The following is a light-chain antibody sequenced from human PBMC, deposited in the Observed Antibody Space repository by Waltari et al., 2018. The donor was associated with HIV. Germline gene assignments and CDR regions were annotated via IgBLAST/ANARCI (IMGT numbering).Light chain of an antibody. J-gene: IGLJ1*01. CDR3: AAWDDSLSVYV. CDR2: RNN. Sequence: QSVLTQPPSASGTPGQRVTISCSGSSPNIGSNYVYWYQQLPGTAPKLLIYRNNQRPSGVPDRFSGSTSGTSASLAISGLRSEDEADYFCAAWDDSLSVYVFGTGTKVTVL. CDR1: SPNIGSNY. V-gene: IGLV1-47*01.